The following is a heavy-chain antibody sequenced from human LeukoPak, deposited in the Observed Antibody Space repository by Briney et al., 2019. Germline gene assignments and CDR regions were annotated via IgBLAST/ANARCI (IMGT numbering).Heavy chain of an antibody. CDR2: ISYDGSNK. V-gene: IGHV3-30-3*01. CDR1: GFTFSSYA. J-gene: IGHJ4*02. D-gene: IGHD1-26*01. CDR3: ARDRVGATDYFDY. Sequence: GRSLRLSCAASGFTFSSYAMHWVRQAPGKGLEWVAVISYDGSNKYYADSVKGRFTISRDNSKNTLYLQMNSLRAEDTAVYYCARDRVGATDYFDYWGQGTLVTVSS.